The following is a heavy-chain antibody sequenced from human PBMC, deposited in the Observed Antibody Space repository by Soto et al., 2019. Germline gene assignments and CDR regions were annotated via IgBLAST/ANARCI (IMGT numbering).Heavy chain of an antibody. CDR3: DRGRDYGGKPEAFDS. CDR2: IIPIFGTA. V-gene: IGHV1-69*06. CDR1: GGTFSSYA. D-gene: IGHD4-17*01. Sequence: QGQLVQSGAEVKKPGSSVKVSCKASGGTFSSYAISWVRQAPGQGHEWMGGIIPIFGTANYAQKFQGRVTLTADKSTSTAYMELSSLRSEDTAVYYCDRGRDYGGKPEAFDSWGQGTMVTVST. J-gene: IGHJ3*02.